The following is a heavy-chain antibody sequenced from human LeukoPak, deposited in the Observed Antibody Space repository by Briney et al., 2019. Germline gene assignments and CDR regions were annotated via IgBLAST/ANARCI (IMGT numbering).Heavy chain of an antibody. J-gene: IGHJ4*02. D-gene: IGHD2-15*01. CDR3: ARRYCSGGSCYSDY. Sequence: GRSLRLSCAASGFTFDDYAMHWVRQAPGKGLEWVSGISWNSGSIGYADSVKGRFTISRDNAKNTLYLQMNSLRADDTAVYYCARRYCSGGSCYSDYWGQGTLVTVSS. CDR1: GFTFDDYA. CDR2: ISWNSGSI. V-gene: IGHV3-9*01.